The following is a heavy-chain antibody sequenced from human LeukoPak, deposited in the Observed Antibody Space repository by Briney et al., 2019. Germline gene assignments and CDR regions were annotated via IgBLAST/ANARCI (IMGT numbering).Heavy chain of an antibody. CDR1: GFTFSSYG. Sequence: PGGSLRLSCAASGFTFSSYGMHWVRQAPGKGLEWVAFIRYDGSNKYYADSVKGRFTISRDNAKNSLYLQMNSLRAEDTAVYYCARDLSYYGSGSYDYWGQGTLVTVSS. CDR3: ARDLSYYGSGSYDY. J-gene: IGHJ4*02. CDR2: IRYDGSNK. V-gene: IGHV3-30*02. D-gene: IGHD3-10*01.